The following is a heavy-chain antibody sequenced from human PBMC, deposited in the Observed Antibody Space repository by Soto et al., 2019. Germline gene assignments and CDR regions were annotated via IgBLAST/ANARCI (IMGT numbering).Heavy chain of an antibody. Sequence: PSETLSLTCTVSGGSISSGDYYWSWIRQPPGKGLEWIGYIYYSGSTYYNPSLKSRVTISVDTSKNQFSLKLSSVTAADTAVYYCARDMVAWYYDSSGDTTSWGQGSLVTVSS. J-gene: IGHJ5*02. CDR2: IYYSGST. CDR1: GGSISSGDYY. CDR3: ARDMVAWYYDSSGDTTS. D-gene: IGHD3-22*01. V-gene: IGHV4-30-4*01.